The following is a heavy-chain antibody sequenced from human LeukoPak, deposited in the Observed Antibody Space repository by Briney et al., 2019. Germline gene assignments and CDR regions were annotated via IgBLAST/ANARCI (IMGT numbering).Heavy chain of an antibody. CDR3: ATTPPWDGGLNWFDP. J-gene: IGHJ5*02. CDR1: GYTLTELS. V-gene: IGHV1-24*01. Sequence: ASVKVSCKVSGYTLTELSMHWVRQAPGKGLEWMGGFDPEDGETIYAQKFQGRVTMTEDTSTDTAYMELSSLRSEDTAVYYCATTPPWDGGLNWFDPWGQGTLVTVSS. D-gene: IGHD1-26*01. CDR2: FDPEDGET.